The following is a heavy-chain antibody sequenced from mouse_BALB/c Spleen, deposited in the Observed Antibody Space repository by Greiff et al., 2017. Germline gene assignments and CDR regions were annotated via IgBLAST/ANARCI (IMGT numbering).Heavy chain of an antibody. D-gene: IGHD2-4*01. CDR2: IYPGNVNT. CDR3: ARFDYDRGYYAMDY. J-gene: IGHJ4*01. CDR1: GYTFTSYY. Sequence: QVQLQQSGPELVKPGASVRISCKASGYTFTSYYIHWVKQRPGQGLEWIGWIYPGNVNTKYNEKFKGKATLTADKSSSTAYMQLSSLTSEDSAVYFCARFDYDRGYYAMDYWGQGTSVTVSS. V-gene: IGHV1S56*01.